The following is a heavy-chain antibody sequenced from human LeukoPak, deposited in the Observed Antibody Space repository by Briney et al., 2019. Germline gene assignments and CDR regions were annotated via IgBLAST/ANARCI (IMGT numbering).Heavy chain of an antibody. CDR3: TRETVVVPAAISGFDY. CDR2: IRSKAYGGTT. Sequence: GGSLRLSCTASGFTFGDYAMSWFRQAPGKGLEWVGFIRSKAYGGTTEYAASVKGRFTISRDDSKSIAYLQMSSLKTEDTAVYYCTRETVVVPAAISGFDYWGQGTLVTVSS. CDR1: GFTFGDYA. J-gene: IGHJ4*02. V-gene: IGHV3-49*03. D-gene: IGHD2-2*01.